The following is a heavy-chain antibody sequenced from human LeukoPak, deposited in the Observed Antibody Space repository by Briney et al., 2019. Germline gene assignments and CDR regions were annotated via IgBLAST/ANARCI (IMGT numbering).Heavy chain of an antibody. V-gene: IGHV3-30*03. CDR1: GFTFSSYG. CDR3: AGGGTGTTEGAFDI. D-gene: IGHD1-1*01. Sequence: GGSLRLSCAASGFTFSSYGMHWVRQAPGKGLEWVAVISYDGSNKYYADSVKGRFTISRDNSKNTLYLQMNSLRAEDTAVYYCAGGGTGTTEGAFDIWGQGTMVTVSS. J-gene: IGHJ3*02. CDR2: ISYDGSNK.